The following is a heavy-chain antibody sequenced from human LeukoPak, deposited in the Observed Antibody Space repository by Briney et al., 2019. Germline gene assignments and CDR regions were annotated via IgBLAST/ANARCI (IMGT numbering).Heavy chain of an antibody. CDR3: ARDGPAQMVEFDY. CDR1: GYTFSDTGWY. V-gene: IGHV1-2*02. D-gene: IGHD3-10*01. Sequence: ASVKVSCKASGYTFSDTGWYLYWLRQAPGQGLECMGWIHPNNGATAYAQNFQGRVARTREPAISTAYMELRRLRPDDTAVYYCARDGPAQMVEFDYWGQGTLVTVSS. J-gene: IGHJ4*02. CDR2: IHPNNGAT.